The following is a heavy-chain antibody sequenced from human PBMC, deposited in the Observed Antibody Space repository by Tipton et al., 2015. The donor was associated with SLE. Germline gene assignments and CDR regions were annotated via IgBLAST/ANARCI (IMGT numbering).Heavy chain of an antibody. D-gene: IGHD2-15*01. CDR1: GGSFSGYY. Sequence: TLSLTCAVYGGSFSGYYWSWIRQPPGKGLEWIGEITHSGTTNYNPSLKSRVTISVDTSKNQFSLKLSSVTAADTAVYYCARGLGGSDYWGQGTLVTVSS. V-gene: IGHV4-34*01. CDR3: ARGLGGSDY. J-gene: IGHJ4*02. CDR2: ITHSGTT.